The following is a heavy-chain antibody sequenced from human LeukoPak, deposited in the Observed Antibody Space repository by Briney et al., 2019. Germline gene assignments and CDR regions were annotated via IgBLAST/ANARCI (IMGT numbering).Heavy chain of an antibody. D-gene: IGHD4-23*01. J-gene: IGHJ3*02. V-gene: IGHV4-59*01. CDR1: GGFISSYY. Sequence: SETLSLTCTVSGGFISSYYWSWIRQPPGKGLEWIGYIYYSGSTNYNPSLKSRVTISVDTSKNQFSLKLSSVTAADTAVYYCARDNSQDAFDIWGQGTMVTVSS. CDR2: IYYSGST. CDR3: ARDNSQDAFDI.